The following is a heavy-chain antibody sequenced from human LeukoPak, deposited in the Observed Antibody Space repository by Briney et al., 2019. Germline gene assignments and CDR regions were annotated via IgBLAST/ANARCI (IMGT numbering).Heavy chain of an antibody. J-gene: IGHJ3*02. CDR1: GGSISSSSYY. CDR3: ARGPNYGSGRYAFDI. V-gene: IGHV4-39*07. CDR2: IYYSGST. Sequence: SETLSLTCTVSGGSISSSSYYWGWIRQPPGKGLEWIGSIYYSGSTYYNPSLKSRVTISVDTSKNQFSLKLSSVTAADTAVYYCARGPNYGSGRYAFDIWGQGTMVTVSS. D-gene: IGHD3-10*01.